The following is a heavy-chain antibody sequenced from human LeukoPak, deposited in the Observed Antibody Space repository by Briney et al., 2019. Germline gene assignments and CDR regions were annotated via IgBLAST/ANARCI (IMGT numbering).Heavy chain of an antibody. V-gene: IGHV4-4*02. D-gene: IGHD6-19*01. CDR1: GGSISSSNW. CDR3: ARDPSGSGWRNFDY. Sequence: SGTLSLTCAVSGGSISSSNWWRWGRPPPGKGVEWVGEIYHSGSTNYNPSLKSRVTISVDKSKNQFSLKLSSVTAADTAVYYCARDPSGSGWRNFDYWGQGTLVTVSS. CDR2: IYHSGST. J-gene: IGHJ4*02.